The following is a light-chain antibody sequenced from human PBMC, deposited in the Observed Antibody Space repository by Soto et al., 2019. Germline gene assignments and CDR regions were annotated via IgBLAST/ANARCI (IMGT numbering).Light chain of an antibody. CDR2: EVS. CDR3: SSFNGSNSCV. CDR1: YSDIGAYNY. J-gene: IGLJ1*01. V-gene: IGLV2-8*01. Sequence: QSALTQPPSASWTAGQSGTIPCTGNYSDIGAYNYVSWYQQRPGEAPKLIIYEVSKRPSGVPNRFFAYTSGNTASMTVSGLQAEDEADYYCSSFNGSNSCVFGTGTKVTVL.